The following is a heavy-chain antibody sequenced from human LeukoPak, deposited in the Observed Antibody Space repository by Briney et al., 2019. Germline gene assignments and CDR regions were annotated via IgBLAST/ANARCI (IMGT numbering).Heavy chain of an antibody. Sequence: GGSLRLSCAASGFTFSSYGMSWVRQAPGKGLEWVSAISGSGGSTYYADSVKGRFTISRDNSKNTLYLQMNSLRAEDTAVYYCARALPSAGLWFGELGHKYYFDYWGQGTLVTVSS. D-gene: IGHD3-10*01. J-gene: IGHJ4*02. V-gene: IGHV3-23*01. CDR2: ISGSGGST. CDR1: GFTFSSYG. CDR3: ARALPSAGLWFGELGHKYYFDY.